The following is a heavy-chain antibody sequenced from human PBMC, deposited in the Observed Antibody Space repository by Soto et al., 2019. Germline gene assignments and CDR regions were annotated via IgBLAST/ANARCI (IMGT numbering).Heavy chain of an antibody. CDR2: IGVGSGNR. J-gene: IGHJ4*02. CDR1: GFTFTSSA. D-gene: IGHD2-8*01. Sequence: SVKVSCKASGFTFTSSAVQWVRQARGQRLEWIGWIGVGSGNRHYAQKFQEIVTITRDMSTNTAYMELSSLRSEDTAVYYCAALGVNFDHWCQGTLVTVSS. CDR3: AALGVNFDH. V-gene: IGHV1-58*01.